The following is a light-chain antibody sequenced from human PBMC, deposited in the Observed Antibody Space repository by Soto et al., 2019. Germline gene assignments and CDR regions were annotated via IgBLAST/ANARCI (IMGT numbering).Light chain of an antibody. J-gene: IGKJ4*01. CDR3: QQYYNLPLT. V-gene: IGKV3-15*01. CDR2: GPS. Sequence: EIVMTQSPATLSVSPGERATLFCRASQSVSSYLAWYQQKPGQAPRLLIYGPSTRATGIPARSSGSGSGTEFTLTFSSLQSEDFAVYYCQQYYNLPLTFGGGTKVEVK. CDR1: QSVSSY.